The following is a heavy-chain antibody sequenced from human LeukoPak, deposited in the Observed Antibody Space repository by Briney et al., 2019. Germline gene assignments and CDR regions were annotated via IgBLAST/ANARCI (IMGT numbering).Heavy chain of an antibody. V-gene: IGHV4-39*01. Sequence: SETLSLTCTVSGGSISSSTDYWGWIRQPPGKGLEWIGSIYYSGSTYYNPSLKSRVTMSVDTPKNQFSLKMSSVTAADTAVYYCARTPEVVGWFDPWGQGTLVTISS. CDR2: IYYSGST. J-gene: IGHJ5*02. CDR3: ARTPEVVGWFDP. CDR1: GGSISSSTDY.